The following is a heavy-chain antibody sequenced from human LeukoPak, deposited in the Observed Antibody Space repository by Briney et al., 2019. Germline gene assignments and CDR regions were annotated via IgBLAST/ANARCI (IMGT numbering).Heavy chain of an antibody. D-gene: IGHD6-13*01. V-gene: IGHV3-23*01. CDR2: IRIGGGGT. Sequence: LTGGSLILSCAASGFDLTTYAMTWVRQAPAKGLEWVSSIRIGGGGTYYADSVKGRFTISRDNSENTLHLQMNNLRVEDTARYFCARCMVLSQGWCNWFDPWGQGTLVTVSS. J-gene: IGHJ5*02. CDR1: GFDLTTYA. CDR3: ARCMVLSQGWCNWFDP.